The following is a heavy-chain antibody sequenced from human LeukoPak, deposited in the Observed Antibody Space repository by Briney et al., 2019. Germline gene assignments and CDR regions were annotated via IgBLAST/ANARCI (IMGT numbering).Heavy chain of an antibody. V-gene: IGHV1-2*02. Sequence: ASVKVSCKASGYTFTGYYMHWVRQAPGQGLEWMGRINPDSGGTDYAQKFQGRVTMTRDTSTSTAYMDLSRLRSDDTAVYYCARLGENGLLTGYFYPWGQGTLVTVSS. D-gene: IGHD3-9*01. CDR1: GYTFTGYY. CDR3: ARLGENGLLTGYFYP. J-gene: IGHJ5*02. CDR2: INPDSGGT.